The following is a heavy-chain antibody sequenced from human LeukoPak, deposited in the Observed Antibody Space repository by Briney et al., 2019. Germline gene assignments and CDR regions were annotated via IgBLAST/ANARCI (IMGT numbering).Heavy chain of an antibody. CDR3: ARDSSGSYDAFDI. J-gene: IGHJ3*02. Sequence: GASVKVSCKAFGYSLTNYYVHWVRQAPGQGLEWMGRISAYNGNTNYAQKLQGRVTMTTDTSTSTAYMELRSLRSDDTAVYYCARDSSGSYDAFDIWGQGTMVTVSS. CDR2: ISAYNGNT. CDR1: GYSLTNYY. D-gene: IGHD6-19*01. V-gene: IGHV1-18*04.